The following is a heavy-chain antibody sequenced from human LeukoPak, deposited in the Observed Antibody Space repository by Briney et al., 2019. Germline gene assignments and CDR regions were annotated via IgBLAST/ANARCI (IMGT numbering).Heavy chain of an antibody. J-gene: IGHJ5*02. CDR1: GGSISSSNW. V-gene: IGHV4-4*02. CDR3: AVGVPAADRSSHWFDP. Sequence: KTSETLSLTCAVSGGSISSSNWWSWVRQPPGKGLEWIGEIYHSGSTNYNPSLKSRVTISVDTSKNQFSLKLSSVTAADTAVYYCAVGVPAADRSSHWFDPWGQGTLVTVSS. D-gene: IGHD2-2*01. CDR2: IYHSGST.